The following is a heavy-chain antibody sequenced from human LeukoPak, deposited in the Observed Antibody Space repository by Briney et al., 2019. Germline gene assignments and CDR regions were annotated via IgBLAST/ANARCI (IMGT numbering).Heavy chain of an antibody. V-gene: IGHV3-7*01. D-gene: IGHD3-10*01. J-gene: IGHJ4*02. Sequence: GGSLRLSCVASGFTFSRYWMSWVRQAPGKGLEWVANIKQDGDQKHCVDSVRGRFIISRDNAKNSLHLQMNSLRAEDTAVYYCARFAKGYGSGDIDYWGQGTLVTVSS. CDR3: ARFAKGYGSGDIDY. CDR1: GFTFSRYW. CDR2: IKQDGDQK.